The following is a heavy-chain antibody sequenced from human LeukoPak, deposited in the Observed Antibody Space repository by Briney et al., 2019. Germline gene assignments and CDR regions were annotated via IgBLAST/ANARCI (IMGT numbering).Heavy chain of an antibody. CDR3: ARSLLSGSYSTRFYFDY. CDR2: GSDVGGT. J-gene: IGHJ4*02. D-gene: IGHD1-26*01. CDR1: GASLNGHY. Sequence: SETLSLTCAVYGASLNGHYWSWIRQPPGKGLEWIGEGSDVGGTKYNPSLKSRVTISVDTSKNQFSLKLSSVTAADTAVYYCARSLLSGSYSTRFYFDYWGQGTLVTVSS. V-gene: IGHV4-34*01.